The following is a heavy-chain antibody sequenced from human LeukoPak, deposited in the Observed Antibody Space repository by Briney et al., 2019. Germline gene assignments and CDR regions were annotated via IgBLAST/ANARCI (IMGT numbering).Heavy chain of an antibody. Sequence: PAGGSLRLSCAPSGFTFSNYWTNWVRQAPGKGRECLANIKQDGSETYYADSVKGRFTISRDNAKNSLYLQMNSLRAEDTAVYYCARETPRRGETRDGYRWGQGTLVTVSS. CDR2: IKQDGSET. V-gene: IGHV3-7*01. J-gene: IGHJ4*02. D-gene: IGHD5-24*01. CDR1: GFTFSNYW. CDR3: ARETPRRGETRDGYR.